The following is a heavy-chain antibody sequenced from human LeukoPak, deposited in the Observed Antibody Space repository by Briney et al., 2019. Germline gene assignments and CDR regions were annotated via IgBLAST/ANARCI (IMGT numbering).Heavy chain of an antibody. Sequence: PSETLSLTCIVSGDSFSSSTYYWAWIRQPPGKGLEWIRSLYYGGNTYYNPSLKSRVTMSVDTSKNQFSLKVSSVTAADTAVYYCARHRSGSYDGRDFDYWGQGTLVTVSS. CDR1: GDSFSSSTYY. CDR2: LYYGGNT. D-gene: IGHD1-26*01. V-gene: IGHV4-39*01. CDR3: ARHRSGSYDGRDFDY. J-gene: IGHJ4*02.